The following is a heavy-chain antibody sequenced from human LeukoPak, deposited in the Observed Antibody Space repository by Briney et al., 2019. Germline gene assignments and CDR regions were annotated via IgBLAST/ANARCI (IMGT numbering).Heavy chain of an antibody. V-gene: IGHV3-30*02. CDR1: GFTFSFYA. Sequence: GESLRLSCAASGFTFSFYAMLWVRQAPGEGREWVAFIQYDGTNKSCADSVKGRLSVSRDNPTNTLYLQMNSLRAEDTAIYDGAKDKNDSGYYSPIDVWGKGTTVTVSS. CDR3: AKDKNDSGYYSPIDV. D-gene: IGHD4-17*01. CDR2: IQYDGTNK. J-gene: IGHJ6*03.